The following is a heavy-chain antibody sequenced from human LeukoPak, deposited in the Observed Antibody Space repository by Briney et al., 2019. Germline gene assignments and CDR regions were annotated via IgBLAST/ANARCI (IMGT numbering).Heavy chain of an antibody. CDR3: AKDIPPSFQVTATEY. CDR2: ISWNSGSI. V-gene: IGHV3-9*01. D-gene: IGHD2-21*02. J-gene: IGHJ4*02. Sequence: PGRSLRLSCAASGFTFDDYAMHWVRQAPGKGLEWVSGISWNSGSIGYADSVKGRFTISRDNAKNSLYLQMNSLRAEDKALYYCAKDIPPSFQVTATEYSGQRNLVTVSP. CDR1: GFTFDDYA.